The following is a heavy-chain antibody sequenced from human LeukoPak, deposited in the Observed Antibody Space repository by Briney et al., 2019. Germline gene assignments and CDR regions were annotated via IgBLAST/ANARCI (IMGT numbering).Heavy chain of an antibody. D-gene: IGHD3-22*01. CDR1: GGSISSSSYY. Sequence: SETLSLTCNVSGGSISSSSYYWGWIRQPPGKGLEWIGSIYYSGRTYYNPSLKSRVTISGDTSKNQFSLRLSSVTAADTAVYYCARHPDIRSSGFIDCWGQGTLVTVSS. CDR2: IYYSGRT. J-gene: IGHJ4*02. CDR3: ARHPDIRSSGFIDC. V-gene: IGHV4-39*01.